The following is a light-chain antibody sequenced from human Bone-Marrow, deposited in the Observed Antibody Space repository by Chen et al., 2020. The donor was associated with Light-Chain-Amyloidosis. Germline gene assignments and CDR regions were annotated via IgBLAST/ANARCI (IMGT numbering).Light chain of an antibody. V-gene: IGLV3-25*03. CDR3: QSADSSGTYEVI. CDR2: RDT. CDR1: DLPTKY. J-gene: IGLJ2*01. Sequence: SYELTPPPSVSVSPEQTARITCSGDDLPTKYAYWYQQKPGQAPVLVIHRDTERPSGISERFSGSSSGTTATLTISGVQAEDEADYHCQSADSSGTYEVIFGGGTKLTVL.